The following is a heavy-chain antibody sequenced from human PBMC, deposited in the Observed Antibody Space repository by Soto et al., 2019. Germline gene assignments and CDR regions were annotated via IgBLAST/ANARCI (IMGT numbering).Heavy chain of an antibody. CDR3: ARTAGGRVRGALDI. CDR2: IPNTENKK. Sequence: QVHLEESGGGVVQPGTSLRLSCVASGFTFSSYGMHWVRQAPGKGLEWVAVIPNTENKKYYADSVKGRCTISRDNSPNTLFLQMDSLMSEDTAMYYCARTAGGRVRGALDIWGQGTMVTVS. J-gene: IGHJ3*02. V-gene: IGHV3-30-3*01. D-gene: IGHD6-13*01. CDR1: GFTFSSYG.